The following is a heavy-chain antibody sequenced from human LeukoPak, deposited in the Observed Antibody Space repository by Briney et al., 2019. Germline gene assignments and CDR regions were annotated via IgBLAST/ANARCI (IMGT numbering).Heavy chain of an antibody. D-gene: IGHD3-22*01. CDR3: ARDYYDSSGPNWYFDL. CDR1: GGSFSGYY. CDR2: IYYSGST. Sequence: KPSETLSLTCAVYGGSFSGYYWTWIRQPPGKGLEWIGYIYYSGSTNYNPSLKSRVTISIDTSKNQFSLKLSSVTAADTAVYYCARDYYDSSGPNWYFDLWGRGTLVTVSS. J-gene: IGHJ2*01. V-gene: IGHV4-59*01.